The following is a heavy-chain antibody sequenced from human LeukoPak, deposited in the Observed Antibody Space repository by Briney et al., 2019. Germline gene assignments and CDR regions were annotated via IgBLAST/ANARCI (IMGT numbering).Heavy chain of an antibody. Sequence: GGSLRFSSAAAGFTCSSYVVSWGRQAAGKGLEWVSAISGSGGGTYYADSVKGRFTISRDKTEKMLYLQMNSLSTEDTAVYYCAKTTTGYSSGRYPGWPVDYWGQGTLVTVSS. D-gene: IGHD6-19*01. CDR2: ISGSGGGT. V-gene: IGHV3-23*01. J-gene: IGHJ4*02. CDR1: GFTCSSYV. CDR3: AKTTTGYSSGRYPGWPVDY.